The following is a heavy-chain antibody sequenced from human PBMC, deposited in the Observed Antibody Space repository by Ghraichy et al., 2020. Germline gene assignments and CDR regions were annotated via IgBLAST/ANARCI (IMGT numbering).Heavy chain of an antibody. CDR1: GGSISSSSYY. V-gene: IGHV4-39*01. J-gene: IGHJ6*02. CDR2: VYYSGST. D-gene: IGHD3-3*01. CDR3: ARYPNYDFWSGSRGPYDYGMDV. Sequence: SETLSLTCTVSGGSISSSSYYWGWLRQPPGKGLEWIGSVYYSGSTYYNPSLKSRVTISADTSKTQFSLRLTSVTAADTAWYYCARYPNYDFWSGSRGPYDYGMDVWGQGTTVTVSS.